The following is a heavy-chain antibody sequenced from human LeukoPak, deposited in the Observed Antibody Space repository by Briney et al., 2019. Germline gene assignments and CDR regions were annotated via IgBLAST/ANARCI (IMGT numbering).Heavy chain of an antibody. CDR3: AKAGWYSAKTYATYDDAYDI. J-gene: IGHJ3*02. D-gene: IGHD1-26*01. V-gene: IGHV3-15*01. CDR1: GFTFNNAW. CDR2: IKRKTDGGTT. Sequence: GGSLRLSCAASGFTFNNAWMSWVRQAPGKGLEWVGRIKRKTDGGTTDYAAPVKGRFTISRDDSKNTLYLQMNSLRADDTAVYYCAKAGWYSAKTYATYDDAYDIWGQGTVVTVSS.